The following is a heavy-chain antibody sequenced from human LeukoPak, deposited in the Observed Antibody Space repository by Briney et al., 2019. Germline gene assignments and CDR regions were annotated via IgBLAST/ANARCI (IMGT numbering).Heavy chain of an antibody. CDR1: GFTFSRYS. J-gene: IGHJ5*02. D-gene: IGHD2-15*01. Sequence: GGSLRLSCAASGFTFSRYSMNWLRQAPGKGLEGVSSISSVSYYIYYADSVKGRFTISRDNAQNSLYLQMNSLRAEDTAVYYCAKPVYCSGASCHWFDPWGQGTLVTVSS. CDR3: AKPVYCSGASCHWFDP. CDR2: ISSVSYYI. V-gene: IGHV3-21*01.